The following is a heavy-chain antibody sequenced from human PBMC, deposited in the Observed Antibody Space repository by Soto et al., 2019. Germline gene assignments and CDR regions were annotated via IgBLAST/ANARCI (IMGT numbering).Heavy chain of an antibody. CDR1: GGSISSSSYY. Sequence: QLQLQESGPGLVKPSETLSLTCTVSGGSISSSSYYWGWIRQPPGKGLEWIGSIYYSGSTYYNPSLKSRVTISVDTSKNQFSLKLSSVTAADTAVYYCARWRLSGPKVVPATTPWAHWFDPWGQGTLVTVSS. CDR3: ARWRLSGPKVVPATTPWAHWFDP. V-gene: IGHV4-39*01. J-gene: IGHJ5*02. CDR2: IYYSGST. D-gene: IGHD2-2*01.